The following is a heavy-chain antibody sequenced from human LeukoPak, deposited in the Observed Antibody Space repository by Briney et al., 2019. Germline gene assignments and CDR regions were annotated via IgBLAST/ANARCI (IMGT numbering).Heavy chain of an antibody. V-gene: IGHV1-2*02. CDR2: INPNSGVT. CDR3: AREEAEQGSYDRFGFDS. D-gene: IGHD3-10*01. Sequence: ASVKVSCKASGYTFIGYWIHWVRQAPGQGLEWMGWINPNSGVTKYAQKFQGRVTMTRDTSISTAYMEVTRLTSDDTAVYYCAREEAEQGSYDRFGFDSWGQGTLVIVSS. CDR1: GYTFIGYW. J-gene: IGHJ4*02.